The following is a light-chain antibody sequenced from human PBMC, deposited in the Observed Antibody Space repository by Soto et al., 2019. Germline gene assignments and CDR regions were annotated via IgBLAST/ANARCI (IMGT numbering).Light chain of an antibody. CDR1: QDISDY. CDR3: QQTYRIPYT. J-gene: IGKJ2*01. Sequence: DIQMTQSPSSLSASVGDRVTITCRASQDISDYLNWYQQRPGQAPKLLIYAASNLQSGVPSRFTGSESGTDFTLTISSLQPEEFATFYCQQTYRIPYTFGQGTRVEI. CDR2: AAS. V-gene: IGKV1-39*01.